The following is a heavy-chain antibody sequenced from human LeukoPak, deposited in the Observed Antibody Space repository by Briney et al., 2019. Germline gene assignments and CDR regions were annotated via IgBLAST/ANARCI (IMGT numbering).Heavy chain of an antibody. V-gene: IGHV3-7*01. CDR1: GFDFSNYW. CDR2: IKQDGSEK. Sequence: GGSLRLSCAASGFDFSNYWMSWVRQAPGKGLEWVANIKQDGSEKVYVDSAKDRFTISRDNAKNSLYLHMNSLRVEDTAVYYCARGGARYYYIDVWGKGTTVTVSS. CDR3: ARGGARYYYIDV. J-gene: IGHJ6*03. D-gene: IGHD3-10*01.